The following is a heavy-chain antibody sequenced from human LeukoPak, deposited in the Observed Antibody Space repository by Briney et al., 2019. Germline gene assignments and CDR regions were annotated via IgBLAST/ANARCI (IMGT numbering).Heavy chain of an antibody. CDR3: VRGPNYYDTSGYYWDFFDC. V-gene: IGHV1-18*01. D-gene: IGHD3-22*01. CDR1: GYTFTSYG. J-gene: IGHJ4*02. CDR2: ISAYNGNT. Sequence: ASVKVSCKASGYTFTSYGISWVRQAPGQGLEWMGWISAYNGNTNYEQKFQGRVTMTRDTSISTAYMELSRLRSDDTAVYSCVRGPNYYDTSGYYWDFFDCWGQGTLVTISS.